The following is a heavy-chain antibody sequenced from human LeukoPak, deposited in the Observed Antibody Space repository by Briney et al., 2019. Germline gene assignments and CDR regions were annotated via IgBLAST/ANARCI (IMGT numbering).Heavy chain of an antibody. CDR3: ARHVEMATILHFDY. V-gene: IGHV1-2*02. Sequence: ASVKVSCKASGYTFTGYYMHWVRQAPGQGLEWMGWINPNSGGTNYAQKFRGRVTMTRDTSISTAYMELSRLRSDDTAVYYCARHVEMATILHFDYWGQGTLVTVSS. CDR1: GYTFTGYY. CDR2: INPNSGGT. D-gene: IGHD5-24*01. J-gene: IGHJ4*02.